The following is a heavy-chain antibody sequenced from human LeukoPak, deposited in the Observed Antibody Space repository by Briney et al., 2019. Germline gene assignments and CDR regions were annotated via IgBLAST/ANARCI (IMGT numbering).Heavy chain of an antibody. Sequence: GGVLRLSCAASGFTFSSYWMSWVRQAPGKGLEWVANIKQDGSEKYYVDSVKGRFTISRDNAKNSLYLQMNSLRAEDTAVYYCARDGEWWSRGSDAFDIWGQGTMVTVSS. CDR2: IKQDGSEK. V-gene: IGHV3-7*03. J-gene: IGHJ3*02. D-gene: IGHD2-15*01. CDR3: ARDGEWWSRGSDAFDI. CDR1: GFTFSSYW.